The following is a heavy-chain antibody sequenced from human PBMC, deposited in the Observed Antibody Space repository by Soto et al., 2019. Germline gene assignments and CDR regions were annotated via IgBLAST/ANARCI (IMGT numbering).Heavy chain of an antibody. CDR3: ALYCSSTSCYGQWNY. J-gene: IGHJ4*02. CDR2: IYYSGTT. V-gene: IGHV4-59*01. D-gene: IGHD2-2*01. CDR1: GASISSYY. Sequence: PSETLSLTCTVPGASISSYYWTWIRQAPGKGLEWIGYIYYSGTTNYNPSLKSRLTISVDTSKNQFSLKLSSVTAADTAMYYCALYCSSTSCYGQWNYWGQGTLVTVSS.